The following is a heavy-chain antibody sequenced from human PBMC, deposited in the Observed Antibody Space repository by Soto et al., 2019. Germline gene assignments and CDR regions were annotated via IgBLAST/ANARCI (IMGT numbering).Heavy chain of an antibody. V-gene: IGHV4-59*01. CDR3: ARDSYYYDSSGPGPYYYYYYGMDV. CDR1: GGSISSYY. D-gene: IGHD3-22*01. CDR2: IYYSGST. Sequence: SETLSLTCTVSGGSISSYYWSWIRQPPGKGLEWIGYIYYSGSTNYNPSLKSRVTISVDTSKNQFSLKLSSVTAADTAVYYCARDSYYYDSSGPGPYYYYYYGMDVWGQGTTVT. J-gene: IGHJ6*02.